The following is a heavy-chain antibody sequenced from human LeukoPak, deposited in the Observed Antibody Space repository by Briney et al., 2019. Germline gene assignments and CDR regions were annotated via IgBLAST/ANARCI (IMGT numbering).Heavy chain of an antibody. J-gene: IGHJ3*01. Sequence: ASVKVSCKASGYTFKSYAITWVRQAPGQGLEWMGGIAPISGTPMYAQRFQGRVTITADTSTYTAYLEMSSLTSEDTAVYYCAREGEYYSESGNLVDASDVWGQGTMVTVSA. V-gene: IGHV1-69*06. CDR2: IAPISGTP. D-gene: IGHD3-10*01. CDR1: GYTFKSYA. CDR3: AREGEYYSESGNLVDASDV.